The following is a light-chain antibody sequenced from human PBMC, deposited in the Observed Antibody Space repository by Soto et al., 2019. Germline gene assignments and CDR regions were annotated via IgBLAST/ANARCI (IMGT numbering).Light chain of an antibody. J-gene: IGKJ1*01. V-gene: IGKV3-20*01. CDR2: GAS. CDR3: QQYRDSRT. Sequence: EIVLSLSPGTLSLYPGERATLSCRASQSFSNNYLAWYQQKPGQAPRLLIYGASSRATGIPDRFSGSGSGTDFTLTISRLEPEDFAVYYCQQYRDSRTFGQGTMVDVK. CDR1: QSFSNNY.